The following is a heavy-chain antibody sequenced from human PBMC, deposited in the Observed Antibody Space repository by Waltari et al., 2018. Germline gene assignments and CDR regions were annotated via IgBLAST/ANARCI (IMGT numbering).Heavy chain of an antibody. CDR1: GGSISSYY. CDR2: IYYSGST. J-gene: IGHJ4*02. D-gene: IGHD3-10*01. V-gene: IGHV4-59*01. CDR3: ARWGGKDGSGSYFDY. Sequence: QVQLQESGPGLVKPSETLSLTCTASGGSISSYYWSWIRQPPGKGLEWIGYIYYSGSTNYNPSLKSRVTISVDTSKNQFSLKLSSVTAADTAVYYCARWGGKDGSGSYFDYWGQGTLVTVSS.